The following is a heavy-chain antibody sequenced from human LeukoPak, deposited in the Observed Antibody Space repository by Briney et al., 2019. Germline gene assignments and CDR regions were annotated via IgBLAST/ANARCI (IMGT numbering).Heavy chain of an antibody. D-gene: IGHD6-19*01. CDR3: VKDESVAGRSCFDY. V-gene: IGHV3-64D*06. J-gene: IGHJ4*02. Sequence: GGSLRLSCSASGFTFSSYAMHWGRQAPGKGVEYVSAISSNGGSTYYADSVKGRFTISRDNSKNTLYLQMSSLRAEDTAVYYCVKDESVAGRSCFDYWGQGTLVTVSS. CDR1: GFTFSSYA. CDR2: ISSNGGST.